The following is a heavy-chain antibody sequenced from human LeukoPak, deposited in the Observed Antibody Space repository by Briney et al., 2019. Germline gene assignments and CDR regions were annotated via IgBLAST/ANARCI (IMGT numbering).Heavy chain of an antibody. J-gene: IGHJ4*02. CDR3: AKGGDGSCYSYLDY. V-gene: IGHV3-23*01. Sequence: GGSLRLSCAASGFTVSSNYMSWVRQAPGKGLEWVSAISGSGATSYYANSVKGRFTISRDDSKNTMYLQMNSLRAEDAAVYYCAKGGDGSCYSYLDYWGQGILVTVSS. CDR2: ISGSGATS. D-gene: IGHD2-15*01. CDR1: GFTVSSNY.